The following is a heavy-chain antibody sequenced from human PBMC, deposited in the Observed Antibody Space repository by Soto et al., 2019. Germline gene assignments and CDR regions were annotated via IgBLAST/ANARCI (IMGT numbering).Heavy chain of an antibody. CDR3: ATHSTYYDFWSQY. V-gene: IGHV4-39*01. D-gene: IGHD3-3*01. CDR1: GGSISSSSYY. Sequence: SETLSLTCTVSGGSISSSSYYWGWIRQPPGKGLEWIGSIYYSGSTYYNPSLKSRVTISVDTSKNQFSLKLSSVTAADTAVYYCATHSTYYDFWSQYWGQGTLVTVSS. J-gene: IGHJ4*02. CDR2: IYYSGST.